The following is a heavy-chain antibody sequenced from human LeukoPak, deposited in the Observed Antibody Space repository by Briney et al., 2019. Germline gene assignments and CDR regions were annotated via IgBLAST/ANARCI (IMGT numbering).Heavy chain of an antibody. J-gene: IGHJ4*02. D-gene: IGHD6-13*01. CDR1: GFTFSSSA. CDR2: ISGGGGST. CDR3: ARVGALSSSWLLY. Sequence: GGSLRLSCAASGFTFSSSAMSWVRQAPGKGLEWLSTISGGGGSTYYADSVKGRFTISRDNAKNSLYLQMNSLRAEDTAVYFCARVGALSSSWLLYWGQGTLVTVSS. V-gene: IGHV3-23*01.